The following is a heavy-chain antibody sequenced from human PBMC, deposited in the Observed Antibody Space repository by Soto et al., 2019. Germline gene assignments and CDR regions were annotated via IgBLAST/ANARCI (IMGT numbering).Heavy chain of an antibody. D-gene: IGHD4-17*01. CDR3: ARGIKYGAYSRWFDP. J-gene: IGHJ5*02. Sequence: QVQLVQSGAEVKKPGASVKVSCKASGYTFTSYDINWVRQATGQGLEYLGWMNPNSGNTAYVQKFQGRVTMTWDTSITPAYMELNSLRSGDTAVYFCARGIKYGAYSRWFDPWGQGTLVTVSS. CDR1: GYTFTSYD. V-gene: IGHV1-8*01. CDR2: MNPNSGNT.